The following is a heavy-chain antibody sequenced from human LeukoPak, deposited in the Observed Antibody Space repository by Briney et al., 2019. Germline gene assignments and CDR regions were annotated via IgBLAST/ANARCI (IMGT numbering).Heavy chain of an antibody. Sequence: PGGSLRLSCAASGFTFSDYYVSWIRQAPGKGLEWVSYISSSGTTIHYADSVKGRFTISRDNAKNSLYLQMNSLRAEDTAVYYCARVAAEGSDIWGQGTMVTVSS. CDR3: ARVAAEGSDI. V-gene: IGHV3-11*01. CDR1: GFTFSDYY. CDR2: ISSSGTTI. J-gene: IGHJ3*02. D-gene: IGHD6-13*01.